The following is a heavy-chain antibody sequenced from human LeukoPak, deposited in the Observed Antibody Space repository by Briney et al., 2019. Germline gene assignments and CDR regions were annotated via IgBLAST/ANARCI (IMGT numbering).Heavy chain of an antibody. Sequence: GGSLRLSCAASGFTFSSYAMHWVRQAPGKGLEWVSAISGSGGSTYYADSVKGRFTISRDNSKNTLYLQMNSLRAEDTAVYYCAKVVTIFGVVNAFDYWGQGTLVTVSS. CDR1: GFTFSSYA. CDR2: ISGSGGST. J-gene: IGHJ4*02. D-gene: IGHD3-3*01. V-gene: IGHV3-23*01. CDR3: AKVVTIFGVVNAFDY.